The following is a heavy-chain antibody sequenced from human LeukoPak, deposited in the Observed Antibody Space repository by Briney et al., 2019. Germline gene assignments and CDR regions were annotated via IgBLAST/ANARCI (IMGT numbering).Heavy chain of an antibody. CDR3: AGRPTGYSSGYIH. V-gene: IGHV3-23*01. J-gene: IGHJ4*02. CDR1: GFTFSSNA. D-gene: IGHD5-18*01. Sequence: GGSLRLSCAASGFTFSSNAMSWVRQAPEKGLDWVSVISGSAHKIRYADSVKGRFTISRDNSENIVYLQMNNLRVEDTAVYYCAGRPTGYSSGYIHWGQGTLVTVSS. CDR2: ISGSAHKI.